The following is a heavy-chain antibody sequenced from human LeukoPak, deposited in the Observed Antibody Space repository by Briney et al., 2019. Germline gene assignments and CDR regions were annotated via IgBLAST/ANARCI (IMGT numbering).Heavy chain of an antibody. J-gene: IGHJ4*02. Sequence: PRGCRRPACVASTLTFSSYAFSWVRQPPGGVLEWVSGSGGGGSTYYADSVKGRFTISRDNSKNTLYLQMNSLRAEDTAVYYCAKLATGGPDYWGQGTLVTVSS. V-gene: IGHV3-23*01. D-gene: IGHD2-15*01. CDR2: SGGGGST. CDR1: TLTFSSYA. CDR3: AKLATGGPDY.